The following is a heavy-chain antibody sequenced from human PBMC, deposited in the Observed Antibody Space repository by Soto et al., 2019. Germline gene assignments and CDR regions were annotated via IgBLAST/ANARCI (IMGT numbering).Heavy chain of an antibody. CDR3: ARDFLRYREWLYRSPFDY. D-gene: IGHD3-3*01. Sequence: GGSLRLSCAASGFTFSSYGMHWVRQAPGKGLEWVAVIWYDGSNKYYADSVEGRFTISRDNSKNTLYLQMNSLRAEDTAVYYCARDFLRYREWLYRSPFDYWGQGTLVTVPQ. V-gene: IGHV3-33*01. CDR2: IWYDGSNK. J-gene: IGHJ4*02. CDR1: GFTFSSYG.